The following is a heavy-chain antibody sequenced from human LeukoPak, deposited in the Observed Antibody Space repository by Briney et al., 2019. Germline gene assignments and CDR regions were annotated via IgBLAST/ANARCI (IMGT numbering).Heavy chain of an antibody. Sequence: GGSLRVSCTASGFTFGDYAMSWVRQAPGKGLEWVGFIRSKAYGGTTEYAASVKGRFTISRDDSKSIAYLQMNSLKTEDTAVYYCTRTAVAGLDYWGQGTLVTVSS. CDR1: GFTFGDYA. CDR3: TRTAVAGLDY. CDR2: IRSKAYGGTT. D-gene: IGHD6-19*01. J-gene: IGHJ4*02. V-gene: IGHV3-49*04.